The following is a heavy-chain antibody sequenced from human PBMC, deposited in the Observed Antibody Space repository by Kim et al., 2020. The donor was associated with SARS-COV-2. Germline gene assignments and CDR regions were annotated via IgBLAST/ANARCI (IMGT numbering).Heavy chain of an antibody. J-gene: IGHJ3*02. D-gene: IGHD3-10*01. Sequence: DSVKGRFTISRDNSKNTLYLQMNSLRAEDTAVYYCAKDLVVRGVEGVVDIWGQGTMVTVSS. V-gene: IGHV3-23*01. CDR3: AKDLVVRGVEGVVDI.